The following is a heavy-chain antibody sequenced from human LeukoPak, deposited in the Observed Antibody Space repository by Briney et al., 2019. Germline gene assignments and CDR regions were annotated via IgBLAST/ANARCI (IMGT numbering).Heavy chain of an antibody. CDR1: GGTFSSYT. D-gene: IGHD4-17*01. CDR2: IIPIFGTA. V-gene: IGHV1-69*05. CDR3: ASNSMTTNYYYYMDV. Sequence: SVRVSCKASGGTFSSYTISWVRQAPGQGLEWMGGIIPIFGTANYAQKFQGRVTITTAESTSTAYMELSSMRVVDTAVYYCASNSMTTNYYYYMDVCGEGSTVTVSS. J-gene: IGHJ6*03.